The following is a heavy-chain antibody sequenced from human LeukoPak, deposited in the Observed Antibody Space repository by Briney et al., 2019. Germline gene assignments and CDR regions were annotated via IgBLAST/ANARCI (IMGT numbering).Heavy chain of an antibody. CDR2: ISSSSSYI. D-gene: IGHD5-18*01. CDR3: ARDYRGTAMVTWYFDL. V-gene: IGHV3-21*01. Sequence: PGGSLRLSCAASGFTFSSYSMNWVRQAPGKGLEWVSSISSSSSYIYYADSVKGRFTISRDNAKNSLYLQMNSLRAEDTAVYYCARDYRGTAMVTWYFDLWGRGTLVTVPS. CDR1: GFTFSSYS. J-gene: IGHJ2*01.